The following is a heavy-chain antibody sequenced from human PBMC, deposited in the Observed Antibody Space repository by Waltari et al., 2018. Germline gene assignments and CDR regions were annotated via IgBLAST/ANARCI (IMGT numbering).Heavy chain of an antibody. CDR2: ISPIFGTA. Sequence: QVQLVQSGAEVKKPGSSVKVSCKASGVTFSSYAISWVRQAPGQGLEWMGVISPIFGTANYAQKFQGRVTITADESTSTAYMELSSLRSEDTAVYYCAMGGFWSGYLERYYYYMDVWGKGTTVTVSS. D-gene: IGHD3-3*01. V-gene: IGHV1-69*12. CDR1: GVTFSSYA. J-gene: IGHJ6*03. CDR3: AMGGFWSGYLERYYYYMDV.